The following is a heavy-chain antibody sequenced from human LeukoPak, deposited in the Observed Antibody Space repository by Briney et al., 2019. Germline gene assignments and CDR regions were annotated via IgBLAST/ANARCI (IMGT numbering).Heavy chain of an antibody. CDR3: ARDRDPYYDSSGYYHAFDI. J-gene: IGHJ3*02. D-gene: IGHD3-22*01. CDR1: GGSISIGGYY. Sequence: SETLSLTCTVCGGSISIGGYYWSWIRQHPGKGLEWIGYIYYSGSTYYNPSLKSRVTISVDTSKNQFSLKLSSVTAADTAVYYCARDRDPYYDSSGYYHAFDIWGQGTMVTVSS. CDR2: IYYSGST. V-gene: IGHV4-31*03.